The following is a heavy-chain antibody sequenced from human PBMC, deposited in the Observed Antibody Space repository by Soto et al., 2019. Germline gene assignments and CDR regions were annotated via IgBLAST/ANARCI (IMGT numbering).Heavy chain of an antibody. D-gene: IGHD6-13*01. CDR3: ARDVAAADY. J-gene: IGHJ4*02. Sequence: GASVKVSCKASGYIFTDYYMHWVRQAPGQELGWMGRINPNSGGTNYAQKFQGRVTITRDTSASTAYMELSSQRSEDTAVYYCARDVAAADYWGQGTLVTVSS. V-gene: IGHV1-2*06. CDR2: INPNSGGT. CDR1: GYIFTDYY.